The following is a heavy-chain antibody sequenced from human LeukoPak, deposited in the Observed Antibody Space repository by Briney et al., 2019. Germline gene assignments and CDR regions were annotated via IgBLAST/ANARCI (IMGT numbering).Heavy chain of an antibody. Sequence: SETLSLICTVSGGSISSSSYYWGWIRQPPGKGLEWIGSIYYSGSTYYNPSLKSRVTISVDTSKNQFSLKLSSVTAADTAVYYCAIPLRNSNYYFDYWGQGTLVTVSP. CDR1: GGSISSSSYY. V-gene: IGHV4-39*01. CDR2: IYYSGST. J-gene: IGHJ4*02. CDR3: AIPLRNSNYYFDY. D-gene: IGHD4-11*01.